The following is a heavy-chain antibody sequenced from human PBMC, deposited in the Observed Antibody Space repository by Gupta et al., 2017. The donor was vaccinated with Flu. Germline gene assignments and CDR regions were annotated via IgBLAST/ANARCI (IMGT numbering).Heavy chain of an antibody. D-gene: IGHD3-10*01. V-gene: IGHV3-33*01. J-gene: IGHJ3*02. CDR3: ARDRLQSGSGSGAFDI. CDR2: IWYDGSNK. CDR1: GFTFSSYG. Sequence: QVQLVESGGGVVQPGRSLRLSCAASGFTFSSYGMHWVRQAPGKGLEWVAVIWYDGSNKYYADSVKGRFTISRDNSKNTLYLQMNSLRAEDTAVYYCARDRLQSGSGSGAFDIWGQGTMVTVSS.